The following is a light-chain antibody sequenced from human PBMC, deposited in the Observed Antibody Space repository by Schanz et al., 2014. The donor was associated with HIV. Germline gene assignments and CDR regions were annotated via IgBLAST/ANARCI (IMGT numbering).Light chain of an antibody. J-gene: IGKJ1*01. Sequence: EVVLTQSPASLSLSPGQRATLSCRASQSVSTKLAWYQQRPGQAPRLLIYGASSRATGTPARFSGSGSGTDFTLTISRLEPEDFAVYYCQQYGRPLQTFGQGTKVEIK. V-gene: IGKV3-20*01. CDR2: GAS. CDR3: QQYGRPLQT. CDR1: QSVSTK.